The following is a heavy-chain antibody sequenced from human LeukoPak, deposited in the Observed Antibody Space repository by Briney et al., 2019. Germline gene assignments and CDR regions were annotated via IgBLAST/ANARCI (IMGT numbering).Heavy chain of an antibody. Sequence: SETLSLTCTVSGASISSSSYYWAWIRQPPGEGLEWIGRVYYSGTTYYNPSLQSRVTISIDTSKDQFSLKLSSVTAADTAVYYCAREVVLNYFDHWGQGTLVTVSS. J-gene: IGHJ4*02. V-gene: IGHV4-39*07. CDR1: GASISSSSYY. CDR2: VYYSGTT. D-gene: IGHD3-22*01. CDR3: AREVVLNYFDH.